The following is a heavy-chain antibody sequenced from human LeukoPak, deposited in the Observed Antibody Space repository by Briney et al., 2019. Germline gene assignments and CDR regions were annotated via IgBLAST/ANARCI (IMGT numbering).Heavy chain of an antibody. V-gene: IGHV3-53*01. CDR3: ASGKETSMAQGY. J-gene: IGHJ4*02. CDR1: GFTVSSNY. Sequence: GGSLRLSCAVSGFTVSSNYMTWVRQAPGKGLEWVSVIHSGGSIYYADSVKGRFTISRDISKNTVDLQLNSLRAEDTAVYYCASGKETSMAQGYWGQGTLVTVSS. CDR2: IHSGGSI. D-gene: IGHD5-18*01.